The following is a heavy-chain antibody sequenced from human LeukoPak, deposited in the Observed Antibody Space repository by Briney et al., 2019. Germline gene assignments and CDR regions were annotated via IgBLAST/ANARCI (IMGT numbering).Heavy chain of an antibody. CDR3: AKDLNPPYYDFWSGSKESSDY. CDR2: IRSKANSYAT. CDR1: GFTFSGSA. Sequence: PGGSLRLSCAASGFTFSGSAMHWVRQASGKGLEWVGRIRSKANSYATAYAASVKGRFTISRDDSKNTAYLQMNSLKTEDTAVYYCAKDLNPPYYDFWSGSKESSDYWGQGTLVTVSS. D-gene: IGHD3-3*01. V-gene: IGHV3-73*01. J-gene: IGHJ4*02.